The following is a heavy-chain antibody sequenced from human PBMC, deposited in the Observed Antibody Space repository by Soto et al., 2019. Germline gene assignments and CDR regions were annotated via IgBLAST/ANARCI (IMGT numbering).Heavy chain of an antibody. V-gene: IGHV1-46*01. CDR3: ARDRGSGWKFDY. Sequence: GASVKVSCKASGYNFTSYYMHWVRQAPGQGLEWMGIINPSGGSTSYAKKFPGRVTMTRDTSTSTVYVELSSRTSEDTAVYSCARDRGSGWKFDYWGQGTLVTVSS. D-gene: IGHD6-19*01. CDR1: GYNFTSYY. CDR2: INPSGGST. J-gene: IGHJ4*02.